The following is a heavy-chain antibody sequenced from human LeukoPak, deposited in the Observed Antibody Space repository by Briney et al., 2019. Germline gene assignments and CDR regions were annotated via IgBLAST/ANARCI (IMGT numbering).Heavy chain of an antibody. CDR2: MNPNSGNT. CDR1: GYTFTSYD. Sequence: ASVKVSCKASGYTFTSYDINWVRQATGQGLEWMGWMNPNSGNTGYAQKFQGRVTMTRNTSISTAYMELSSLRSEDTAVYYCAGVLGRSYDSSGPYYYYGMDVWGQGTTVTVSS. V-gene: IGHV1-8*01. D-gene: IGHD3-22*01. J-gene: IGHJ6*02. CDR3: AGVLGRSYDSSGPYYYYGMDV.